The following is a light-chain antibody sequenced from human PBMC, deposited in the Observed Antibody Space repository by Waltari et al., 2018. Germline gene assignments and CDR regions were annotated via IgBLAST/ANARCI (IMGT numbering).Light chain of an antibody. CDR1: QIISTW. V-gene: IGKV1-5*03. CDR2: KAS. J-gene: IGKJ4*01. Sequence: ETQLTQSPSTLSASVGDRVTITCRASQIISTWLAWYQQKPGKAPKLLIYKASSLESGVPSRCSGSGSGTEFTLTISSLQPDDFATYYCQQYNDFSSLTFGGGTKVEIE. CDR3: QQYNDFSSLT.